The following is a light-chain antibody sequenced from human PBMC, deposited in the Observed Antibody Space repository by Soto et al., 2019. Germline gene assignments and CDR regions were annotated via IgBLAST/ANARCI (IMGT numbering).Light chain of an antibody. CDR2: AAS. CDR1: QSISRW. V-gene: IGKV1-8*01. CDR3: QQYYSYTLT. J-gene: IGKJ4*01. Sequence: AIVMTQSPSTLSVSPGERVTFACRASQSISRWLAWYQQKTGKAPKLLIYAASTLQSGVPSRLSGSGYGTGFTLTISCLKPEDFETYYCQQYYSYTLTFGGGTKVDIK.